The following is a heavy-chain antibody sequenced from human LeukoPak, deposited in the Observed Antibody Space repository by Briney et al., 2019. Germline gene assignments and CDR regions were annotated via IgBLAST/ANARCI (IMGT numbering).Heavy chain of an antibody. D-gene: IGHD3-16*02. CDR2: ISYDGSNK. J-gene: IGHJ4*02. CDR3: AKVSGFKITFGGVID. V-gene: IGHV3-30*18. CDR1: GFTFRNYG. Sequence: GGSLRLSCAASGFTFRNYGMHWVRQAPGEGLEWVAVISYDGSNKDYAESVKGRFTISRDNSKNTVYLQMNSLRPEDTAVFYCAKVSGFKITFGGVIDWGQGTPVTVSS.